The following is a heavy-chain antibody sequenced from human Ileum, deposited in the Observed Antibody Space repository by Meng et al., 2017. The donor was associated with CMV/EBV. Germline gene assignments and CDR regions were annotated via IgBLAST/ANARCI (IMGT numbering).Heavy chain of an antibody. D-gene: IGHD3-9*01. V-gene: IGHV3-23*04. J-gene: IGHJ4*02. Sequence: GQLVESGGGLFKPGGSLSISCAASGLTSSWYSMNWVRQAPGKGLEWVSAISGDGDSAVYADFMMDRFTISRDNSKNTVYLQMNSLRAEDTAVYYCVVLLTGYNSHYWGQGTLVTVSS. CDR1: GLTSSWYS. CDR3: VVLLTGYNSHY. CDR2: ISGDGDSA.